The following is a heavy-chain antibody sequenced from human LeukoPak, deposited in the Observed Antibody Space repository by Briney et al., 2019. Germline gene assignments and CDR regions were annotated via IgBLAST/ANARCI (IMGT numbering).Heavy chain of an antibody. CDR1: GFTFSSYA. J-gene: IGHJ3*02. CDR2: ISGSGGST. V-gene: IGHV3-23*01. Sequence: GGSLRLSCAASGFTFSSYAMSWVRQAPGKGLEWVSAISGSGGSTYYADSVKGRFTISRDNSRNTLYLQMNSLRAEDTAVYYCAKRIAAADDAFDIWGQGTMVTVSS. D-gene: IGHD6-13*01. CDR3: AKRIAAADDAFDI.